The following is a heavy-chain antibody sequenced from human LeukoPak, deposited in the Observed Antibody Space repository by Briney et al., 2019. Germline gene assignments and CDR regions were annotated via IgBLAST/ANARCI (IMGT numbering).Heavy chain of an antibody. CDR1: GFTFSSYG. Sequence: PGGSLRLSCAASGFTFSSYGMHWVRQAPGKGLEWVAVISYDGSNKYYADSVKGRFTISRDNSKNTLYLQMNSLRAEDTAVYYCAKDNSVTYYGSGSLLFDYWGQGTLVTVSS. CDR3: AKDNSVTYYGSGSLLFDY. D-gene: IGHD3-10*01. CDR2: ISYDGSNK. V-gene: IGHV3-30*18. J-gene: IGHJ4*02.